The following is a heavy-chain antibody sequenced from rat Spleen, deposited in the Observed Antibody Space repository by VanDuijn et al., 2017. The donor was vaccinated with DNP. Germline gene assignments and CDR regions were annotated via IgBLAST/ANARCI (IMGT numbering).Heavy chain of an antibody. Sequence: EVQLVESGGGLVQPGRSLKLSCAASGFTFSNYYMAWVRQAPKKGLEWVATISTSGSRTYYPDSVKGRFTISRDNAKSTLYLQMDSLRSEDSATYYCAREGDYYAGTFVDALDAWGQGTSVTVSS. J-gene: IGHJ4*01. CDR1: GFTFSNYY. CDR3: AREGDYYAGTFVDALDA. V-gene: IGHV5-25*01. CDR2: ISTSGSRT. D-gene: IGHD1-12*02.